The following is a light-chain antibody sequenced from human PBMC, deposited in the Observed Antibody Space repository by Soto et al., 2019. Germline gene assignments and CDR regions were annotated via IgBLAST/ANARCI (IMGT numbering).Light chain of an antibody. J-gene: IGKJ4*01. CDR1: QGITSY. V-gene: IGKV1-9*01. CDR3: QQLNSYPLT. Sequence: DIQLTQSPSFLSASVGDRVTITCRASQGITSYLAWYQQKPGKAPKLLIYAASTLQSGVPSRFSGSGSRTDFTLTISSLQPEDFATYYCQQLNSYPLTFGGGTKVEIK. CDR2: AAS.